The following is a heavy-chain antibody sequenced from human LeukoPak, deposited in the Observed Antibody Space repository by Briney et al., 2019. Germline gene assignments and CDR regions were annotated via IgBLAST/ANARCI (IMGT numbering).Heavy chain of an antibody. D-gene: IGHD5-18*01. CDR2: INPSGGSA. CDR1: GYTFTSYG. Sequence: GASVKVSCKASGYTFTSYGISWVRQAPGQGLEWMGIINPSGGSAYYAQKFQGRVTMTSDVSTSTFHMEPSSLRSEDTAVYYCARPVDTASLVNWGQGTLVTVSS. V-gene: IGHV1-46*01. CDR3: ARPVDTASLVN. J-gene: IGHJ4*02.